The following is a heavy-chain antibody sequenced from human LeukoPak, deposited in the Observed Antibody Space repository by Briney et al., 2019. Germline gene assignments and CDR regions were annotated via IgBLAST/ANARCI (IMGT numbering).Heavy chain of an antibody. J-gene: IGHJ4*02. CDR3: AKSYDFWSGYYTGPFDY. V-gene: IGHV3-30-3*02. D-gene: IGHD3-3*01. CDR2: ISYDGSNK. CDR1: GFTFSSYA. Sequence: PGRSLRLSCAASGFTFSSYAMHWVRQAPGKGLEWVAVISYDGSNKYYADSVKGRFTISRDNSKNTLYLQMNSLRAEDTAVYYCAKSYDFWSGYYTGPFDYWGQGTLVTVSS.